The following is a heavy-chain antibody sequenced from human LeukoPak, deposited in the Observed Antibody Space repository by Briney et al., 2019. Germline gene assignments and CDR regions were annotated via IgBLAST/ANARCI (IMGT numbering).Heavy chain of an antibody. V-gene: IGHV3-48*01. J-gene: IGHJ4*02. CDR3: ARTAVLRFLESFDY. CDR2: ISSSSSTI. Sequence: SGGSLRLSCAASGFTFSSYNMNWVRQAPGKGLEWVSYISSSSSTIYYADSVRGRFTISRDNAKNSLYLQMNSLRAEDTAVYYCARTAVLRFLESFDYWGQGTLVTVSS. CDR1: GFTFSSYN. D-gene: IGHD3-3*01.